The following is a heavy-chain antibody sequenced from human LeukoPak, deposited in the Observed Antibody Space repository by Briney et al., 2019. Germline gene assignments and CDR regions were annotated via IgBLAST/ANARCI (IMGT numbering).Heavy chain of an antibody. CDR1: GFTFSNTW. CDR3: TTTRTY. Sequence: GGSLRLSCVVSGFTFSNTWMNWVRQAPGKGLEWVGRIKSKTDGGTTDYTAPVQGRFTVSRDDSKNTLYLQMNSLKTEDTAVYFCTTTRTYWGQGTLVTVSS. CDR2: IKSKTDGGTT. D-gene: IGHD2-2*01. J-gene: IGHJ4*02. V-gene: IGHV3-15*01.